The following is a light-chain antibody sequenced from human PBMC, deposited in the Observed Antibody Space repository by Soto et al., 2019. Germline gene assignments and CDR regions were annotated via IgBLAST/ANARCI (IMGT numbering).Light chain of an antibody. CDR1: QSVSSSY. CDR2: GAF. J-gene: IGKJ5*01. Sequence: EIVLTQSPGTLSLSPGERATLSCRASQSVSSSYLAWYQQKPGQAPRLLIYGAFTGATGVPARFSGSGSGTEFTLTISSLQSEDVATYFCQKYNSALTFGQGTRLEIK. V-gene: IGKV3-15*01. CDR3: QKYNSALT.